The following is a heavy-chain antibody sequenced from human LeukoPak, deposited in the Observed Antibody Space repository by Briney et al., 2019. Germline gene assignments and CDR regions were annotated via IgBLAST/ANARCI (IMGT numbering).Heavy chain of an antibody. D-gene: IGHD3-22*01. J-gene: IGHJ4*02. CDR1: GGSVSSGSYY. Sequence: PETLSLTCTVSGGSVSSGSYYWSWIRQPPGKGLEWIGYIYYSGSTNYNPSLKSRVTISVDTSKNQFSLKLSSVTAADTAVYYCAGLVGRYSSGLYYYYFDYWGQGTLVTVSS. CDR3: AGLVGRYSSGLYYYYFDY. CDR2: IYYSGST. V-gene: IGHV4-61*01.